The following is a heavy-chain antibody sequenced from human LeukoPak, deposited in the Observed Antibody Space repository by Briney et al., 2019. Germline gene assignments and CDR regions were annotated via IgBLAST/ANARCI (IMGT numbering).Heavy chain of an antibody. D-gene: IGHD3-3*01. V-gene: IGHV4-30-4*08. J-gene: IGHJ4*02. CDR3: ASLIRFLEWLPIGY. CDR1: GGSISSGDYY. CDR2: IYYSGST. Sequence: TSQTLSLTCTVSGGSISSGDYYWSWIRQPLGKGLEWIGYIYYSGSTYYNPSLKSRVTISVDTSKNQFSLKLSSVTAADTAMYYCASLIRFLEWLPIGYWGQGTLVTVSS.